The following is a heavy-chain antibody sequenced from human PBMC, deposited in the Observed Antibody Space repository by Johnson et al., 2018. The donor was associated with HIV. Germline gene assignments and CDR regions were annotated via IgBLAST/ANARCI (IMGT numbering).Heavy chain of an antibody. CDR2: IRYDGSNK. Sequence: QVQLVESGGGLVQPGGSLRLSCAASGFSFGTYAMHWVRQAPGKGLEWVAVIRYDGSNKYYADSVKGRFTISRDNSKNTLYLQMNSLRAEDTAVYYCAKDRDCEGSGLIWGQGTMVTVAS. V-gene: IGHV3-30*02. CDR1: GFSFGTYA. J-gene: IGHJ3*02. CDR3: AKDRDCEGSGLI. D-gene: IGHD3-10*01.